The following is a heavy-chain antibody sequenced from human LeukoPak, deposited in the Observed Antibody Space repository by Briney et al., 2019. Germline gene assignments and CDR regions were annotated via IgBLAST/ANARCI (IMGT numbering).Heavy chain of an antibody. CDR2: ISSSSSYI. J-gene: IGHJ4*02. V-gene: IGHV3-21*01. D-gene: IGHD3-9*01. CDR1: GFTFSSYS. Sequence: NPGGSLRLSCAASGFTFSSYSMNWVRQAPGKGLEWVSFISSSSSYIYYADSVKGRFTISRDNGKNSLYLQMNSLRAEDTAVYYCARSTLTGYYLFDYWGQGTLVTVSS. CDR3: ARSTLTGYYLFDY.